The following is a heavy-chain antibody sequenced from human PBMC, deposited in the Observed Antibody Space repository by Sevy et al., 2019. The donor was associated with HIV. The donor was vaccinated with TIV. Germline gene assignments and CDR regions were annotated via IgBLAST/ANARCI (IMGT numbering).Heavy chain of an antibody. J-gene: IGHJ4*01. CDR1: GFTFSKYW. CDR2: INNNGSGI. V-gene: IGHV3-74*03. CDR3: ARDHGGSDWEGDIFDC. D-gene: IGHD6-19*01. Sequence: GGSLRLSCAASGFTFSKYWMHWVRQAPGEGLVWLSLINNNGSGITYADSVKGRFTISRDNAKNMLYLQMNSLRADDTAVYYCARDHGGSDWEGDIFDCWGQGTLVTVSS.